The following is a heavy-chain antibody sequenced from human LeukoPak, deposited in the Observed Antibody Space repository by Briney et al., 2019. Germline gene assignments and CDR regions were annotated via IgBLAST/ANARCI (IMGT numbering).Heavy chain of an antibody. Sequence: DPSETLSLTCAVYGGSFSGYYWSWIRQPPGKGLEWIGEINHSGSTNYNPSLKSRVTISVGTSKNQFSLKLSSVTAADTAVYYCARERRSSTDSSSWEADYWGQGTLVTVSA. CDR3: ARERRSSTDSSSWEADY. D-gene: IGHD6-13*01. J-gene: IGHJ4*02. CDR1: GGSFSGYY. V-gene: IGHV4-34*01. CDR2: INHSGST.